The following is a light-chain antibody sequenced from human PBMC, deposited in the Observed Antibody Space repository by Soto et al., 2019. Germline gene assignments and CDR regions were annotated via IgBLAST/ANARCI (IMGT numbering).Light chain of an antibody. Sequence: DIHMTQSPSSLSASVGYIFTITCRASQSISSYLNWYQQKPGKAPKLLIYAASSLQSGVPSRLSGSGYGTDLTLTISSLKHEDFETYYCQQSYSTTLTFGGGTKVDIK. CDR3: QQSYSTTLT. CDR2: AAS. J-gene: IGKJ4*01. CDR1: QSISSY. V-gene: IGKV1-39*01.